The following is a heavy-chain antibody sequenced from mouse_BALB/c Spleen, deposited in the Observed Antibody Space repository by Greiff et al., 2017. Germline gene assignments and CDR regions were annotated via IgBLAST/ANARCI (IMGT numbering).Heavy chain of an antibody. CDR3: ARHGYYAMDY. Sequence: EVKVVESGGGLVKPGGSLKLSCAASGFTFSSYAMSWVRQSPEKRLEWVAYISNGGGSTYYPDTVKGRFTISRDNAKNTLYLQMSSLKSEDTAMYYCARHGYYAMDYWGQGTSVTVSS. CDR2: ISNGGGST. J-gene: IGHJ4*01. V-gene: IGHV5-12-2*01. CDR1: GFTFSSYA.